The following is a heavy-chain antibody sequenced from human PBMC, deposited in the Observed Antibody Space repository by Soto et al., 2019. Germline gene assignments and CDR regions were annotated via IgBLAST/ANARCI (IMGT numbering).Heavy chain of an antibody. CDR3: ARDGYCSGGSCTISPGIDY. D-gene: IGHD2-15*01. CDR1: GYTFTSYA. CDR2: INAGNGNT. V-gene: IGHV1-3*01. Sequence: GASVKVSCKASGYTFTSYAMHWVRQAPGQRLEWMGWINAGNGNTKYSQKFQGRVTITRDTSASTAYMELSSLRSEDTAVYYCARDGYCSGGSCTISPGIDYWGQGTLVTVSS. J-gene: IGHJ4*02.